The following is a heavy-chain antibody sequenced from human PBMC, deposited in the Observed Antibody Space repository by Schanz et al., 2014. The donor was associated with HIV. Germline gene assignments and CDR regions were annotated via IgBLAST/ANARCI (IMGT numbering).Heavy chain of an antibody. V-gene: IGHV3-30*18. CDR2: ISYDGSDK. CDR1: GFTFRSYG. CDR3: TKDIVAGASEY. Sequence: VQLVESGGGLVQPGKSLRLSCAASGFTFRSYGMLWVRQAPGKGLEWVAVISYDGSDKYYADSVKGRFTISRDNSKNTLYLQMTSLRVEDTAVYYCTKDIVAGASEYWGQGTLVIVSS. D-gene: IGHD6-19*01. J-gene: IGHJ4*02.